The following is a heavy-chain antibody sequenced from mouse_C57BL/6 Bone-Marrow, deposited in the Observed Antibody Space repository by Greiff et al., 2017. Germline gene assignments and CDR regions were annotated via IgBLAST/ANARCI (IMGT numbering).Heavy chain of an antibody. D-gene: IGHD1-1*01. J-gene: IGHJ1*03. CDR3: ARDPLSRWYVDV. CDR1: GFSFSSCA. Sequence: EVQRVESGGGLVKPGGSLILSCAVSGFSFSSCAMSWVRLPQDKRLEWVATSSDGGSCTFYPDNVKGRFTISRDNAKNNLYLQMSHLKSEDTAMYYCARDPLSRWYVDVWGTGTTVTVSS. CDR2: SSDGGSCT. V-gene: IGHV5-4*01.